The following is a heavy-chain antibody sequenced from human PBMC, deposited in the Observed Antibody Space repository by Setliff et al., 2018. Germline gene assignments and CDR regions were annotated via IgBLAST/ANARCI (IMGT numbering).Heavy chain of an antibody. D-gene: IGHD2-2*01. CDR1: GYTFTSYG. CDR2: INTYNGDT. CDR3: ARLVRFCTRTSCQRLSGDDY. Sequence: ASVKVSCKASGYTFTSYGISWVRQAPGRGLEWMAYINTYNGDTYYAQKFQGRVTMTTDTSTSTASMELGSLRSDDTAMYYCARLVRFCTRTSCQRLSGDDYWGQGTLVTVSS. J-gene: IGHJ4*02. V-gene: IGHV1-18*01.